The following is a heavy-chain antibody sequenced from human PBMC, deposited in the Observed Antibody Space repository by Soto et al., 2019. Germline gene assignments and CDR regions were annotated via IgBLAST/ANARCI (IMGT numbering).Heavy chain of an antibody. CDR2: MNPNSGNT. V-gene: IGHV1-8*01. Sequence: ASVKVSCKASGYTFTSYDINWVRQATGQGLEWMGWMNPNSGNTGYAQKFQGRVTMTRNTSISTAYMELSSLRSEDTAVYYCARYYDFWSGYYNYYYMDVWSKGTTVTVSS. J-gene: IGHJ6*03. CDR3: ARYYDFWSGYYNYYYMDV. D-gene: IGHD3-3*01. CDR1: GYTFTSYD.